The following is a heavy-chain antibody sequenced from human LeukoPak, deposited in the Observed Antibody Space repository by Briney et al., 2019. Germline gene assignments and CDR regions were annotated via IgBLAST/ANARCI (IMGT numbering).Heavy chain of an antibody. V-gene: IGHV3-21*04. J-gene: IGHJ3*02. CDR2: ISSNSNFI. Sequence: PGGSLRLSCAASGFTFSSYSINWVRQAPGKGLEWVSYISSNSNFIYYADSVKGRFTISRDNSKNTLYLQMNSLRAEDTAVYYCAKGLSPLDYFHSRHAFDIWGQGTMVTVSS. D-gene: IGHD3-22*01. CDR1: GFTFSSYS. CDR3: AKGLSPLDYFHSRHAFDI.